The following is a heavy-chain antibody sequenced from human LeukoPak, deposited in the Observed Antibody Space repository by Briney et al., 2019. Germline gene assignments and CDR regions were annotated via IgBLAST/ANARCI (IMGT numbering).Heavy chain of an antibody. V-gene: IGHV3-23*01. CDR2: ISGSGGST. Sequence: GSLRLSCAASGFTFSSYAMSWVRQAPGKGLEWVSAISGSGGSTYYADSVKGRFTISRDNSKNTLYLQMNSLRAEDTAVYYCAKDLGLWFGETLFDYWGQGTLVTVSS. J-gene: IGHJ4*02. D-gene: IGHD3-10*01. CDR1: GFTFSSYA. CDR3: AKDLGLWFGETLFDY.